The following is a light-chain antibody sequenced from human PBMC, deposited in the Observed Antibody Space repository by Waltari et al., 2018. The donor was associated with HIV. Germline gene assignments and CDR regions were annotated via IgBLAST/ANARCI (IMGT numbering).Light chain of an antibody. CDR3: QSYDSGLSAYV. J-gene: IGLJ1*01. CDR1: SPNIGAGYD. CDR2: GNT. Sequence: QSVLTQPPSVSGAPGQRVTISCTGSSPNIGAGYDVHWFQQLPGTAPKLLIYGNTNRPSGFPDRFSGSKSGTSASLAITGLQAEDEADYYCQSYDSGLSAYVFGTGTKVTVL. V-gene: IGLV1-40*01.